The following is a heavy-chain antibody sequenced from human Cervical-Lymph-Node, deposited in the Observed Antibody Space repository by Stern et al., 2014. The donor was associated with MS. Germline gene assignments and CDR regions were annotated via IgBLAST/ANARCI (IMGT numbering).Heavy chain of an antibody. J-gene: IGHJ4*02. V-gene: IGHV3-30*18. Sequence: VQLEESGGGVVQPGRSLRLSCAASGFTFSSYGMHWVRQAPGKGLEWVAVISYDGSNKYYADSVKGRFTISRDNSKNTLYLQMNSLRAEDTAVYYCAKPSSSSWYIDFDYWGQGTLVTVSS. CDR2: ISYDGSNK. D-gene: IGHD6-13*01. CDR3: AKPSSSSWYIDFDY. CDR1: GFTFSSYG.